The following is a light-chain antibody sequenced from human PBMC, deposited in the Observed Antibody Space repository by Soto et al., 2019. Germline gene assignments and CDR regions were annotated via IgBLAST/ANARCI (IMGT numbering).Light chain of an antibody. CDR2: EVS. V-gene: IGLV2-18*02. CDR3: SSYTSSNTLV. CDR1: SSDVGSYNR. J-gene: IGLJ2*01. Sequence: QSVLTQPPSVSGSPGQSVTISCTGTSSDVGSYNRVSWYQQSPGTAPKLMIYEVSNRPSGVPDRFSGSKSGNTASLTISGLQAEDEADYYCSSYTSSNTLVFGGGTKLTVL.